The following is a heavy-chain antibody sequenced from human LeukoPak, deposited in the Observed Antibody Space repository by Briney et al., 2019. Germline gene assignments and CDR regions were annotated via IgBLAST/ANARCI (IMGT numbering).Heavy chain of an antibody. CDR1: GFTFSSSS. CDR2: ISYSGSTI. V-gene: IGHV3-48*01. J-gene: IGHJ3*01. D-gene: IGHD6-6*01. CDR3: ARSSYSSSSSV. Sequence: GGSLRLSCAGSGFTFSSSSINWVRQAPGKGLEWVSYISYSGSTIYYADSVKGRFTISRDNAKNSLYLQINSLRAEDTAVYYCARSSYSSSSSVWGQGTMVTVSS.